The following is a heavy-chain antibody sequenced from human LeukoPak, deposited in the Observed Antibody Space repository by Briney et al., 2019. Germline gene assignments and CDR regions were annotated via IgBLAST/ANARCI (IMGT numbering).Heavy chain of an antibody. CDR2: INEDGSDK. CDR3: ATWSNAWEFDY. J-gene: IGHJ4*02. D-gene: IGHD1-26*01. V-gene: IGHV3-7*05. CDR1: GFTFSSSW. Sequence: GGSLRLSCAASGFTFSSSWMTWVRQAPGKGPEWVAHINEDGSDKYYVDSVTGRFSISRDNTKNSLYLQMSSLRAEDTAVYYCATWSNAWEFDYWGQGTLVSVSS.